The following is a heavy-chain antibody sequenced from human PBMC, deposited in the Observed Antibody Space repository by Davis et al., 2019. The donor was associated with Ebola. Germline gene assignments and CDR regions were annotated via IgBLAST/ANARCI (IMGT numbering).Heavy chain of an antibody. J-gene: IGHJ3*02. CDR2: ISSSSSYI. CDR3: ARDERVAVRKSKAFDI. Sequence: GESLKISCAASGFTFSSYSMNWVRQAPGKGLEWVSSISSSSSYIYYADSVKGRFTISRDNAKNSLYLQMNSLRAEDTAVYYCARDERVAVRKSKAFDIWGQGTMVTVSS. CDR1: GFTFSSYS. V-gene: IGHV3-21*01. D-gene: IGHD2-2*01.